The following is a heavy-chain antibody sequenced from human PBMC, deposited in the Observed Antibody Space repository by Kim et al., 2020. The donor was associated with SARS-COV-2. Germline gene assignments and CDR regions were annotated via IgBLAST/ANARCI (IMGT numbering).Heavy chain of an antibody. CDR3: ASVLHDSSGYYFNHYGMDV. CDR2: INAGNGNT. V-gene: IGHV1-3*01. CDR1: GYTFTSYA. Sequence: ASVKVSCKASGYTFTSYAMHWVRQAPGQRLEWMGWINAGNGNTKYSQKFQGRVTITRDTSASTAYMELSSLRSEDTAAYYCASVLHDSSGYYFNHYGMDVWGQGTTVTVSS. J-gene: IGHJ6*02. D-gene: IGHD3-22*01.